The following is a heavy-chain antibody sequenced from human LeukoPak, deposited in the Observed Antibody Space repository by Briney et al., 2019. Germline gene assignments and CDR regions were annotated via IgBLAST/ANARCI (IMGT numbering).Heavy chain of an antibody. V-gene: IGHV3-21*04. D-gene: IGHD4-23*01. Sequence: GGSLRFSCAASGFTFSSYSMNWVRQAPGKGLEWVSSISSSSSYIYYADSVKGRFTISRDNSKNTLYLQMNSLRAEDTAVYYCAKPSYGGNSNDAFDIWGQGTMVTVSS. CDR2: ISSSSSYI. J-gene: IGHJ3*02. CDR1: GFTFSSYS. CDR3: AKPSYGGNSNDAFDI.